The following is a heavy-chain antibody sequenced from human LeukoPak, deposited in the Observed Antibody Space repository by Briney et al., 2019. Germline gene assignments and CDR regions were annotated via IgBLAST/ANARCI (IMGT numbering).Heavy chain of an antibody. CDR1: GFTFSSYA. V-gene: IGHV3-23*01. J-gene: IGHJ3*02. D-gene: IGHD3-9*01. Sequence: PGGSLRLSCAASGFTFSSYAMSWVRQAPGKGLEWVSAISGSGGSTYYADSVKGRFTISRDNSKNTLYLQMNSLRAEDTAVYYCAEPLAGELRYFDWLATYDAFDIWGQGTMVTVSS. CDR2: ISGSGGST. CDR3: AEPLAGELRYFDWLATYDAFDI.